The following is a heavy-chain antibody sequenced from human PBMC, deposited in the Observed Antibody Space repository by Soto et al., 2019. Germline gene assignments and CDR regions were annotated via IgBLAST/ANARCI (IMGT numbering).Heavy chain of an antibody. D-gene: IGHD3-22*01. CDR1: GFTFSSYS. V-gene: IGHV3-23*01. J-gene: IGHJ4*02. Sequence: PGGSLRLSCAASGFTFSSYSIYWVRQAPGKGLEWVSGISGSGGGTYYADSVKGRFTISRDNSKNTLYLQMNSLRAADTAVYYCEKGSSGYYDTFDYWGQGTLVTVSS. CDR3: EKGSSGYYDTFDY. CDR2: ISGSGGGT.